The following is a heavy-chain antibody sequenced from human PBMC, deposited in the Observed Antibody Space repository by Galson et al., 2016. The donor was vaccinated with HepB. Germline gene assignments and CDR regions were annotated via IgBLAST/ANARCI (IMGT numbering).Heavy chain of an antibody. V-gene: IGHV1-46*01. Sequence: SVKVSCKASGYTFTNYYMHWVRQAPGQGLEWMAIINPGNGNTNYAQKFQGRITMTRDTSTSTVYMELSRLRSEDTAVYYCAREFGDCSSLECSKQHFDHWGQGSLVTVSS. CDR3: AREFGDCSSLECSKQHFDH. CDR2: INPGNGNT. D-gene: IGHD2-2*01. CDR1: GYTFTNYY. J-gene: IGHJ4*02.